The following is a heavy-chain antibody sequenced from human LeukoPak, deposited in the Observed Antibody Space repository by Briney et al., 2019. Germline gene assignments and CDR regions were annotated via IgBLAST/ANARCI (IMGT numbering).Heavy chain of an antibody. Sequence: SETLSLTCTVSGGSLSTYFWTWIRQPAGKGLEWIGRIYASGGTTHTPSLKSRVTISVDTSKNQFSLKLSSVTAADTAVYYCASGRRELPVDYWGQGTLVTVSS. CDR2: IYASGGT. CDR1: GGSLSTYF. CDR3: ASGRRELPVDY. D-gene: IGHD1-26*01. V-gene: IGHV4-4*07. J-gene: IGHJ4*02.